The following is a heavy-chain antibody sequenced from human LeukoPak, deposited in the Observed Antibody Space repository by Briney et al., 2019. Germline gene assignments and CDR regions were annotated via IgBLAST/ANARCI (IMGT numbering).Heavy chain of an antibody. J-gene: IGHJ1*01. Sequence: GASVKVSCKASGYAFTGYYMHWVRQAPGQGLEWMGWINPNSGGTNYAQKFQGRVTMTRDTSISTAYMELSRLRSDDTAVYYCARAPRTLGYCSSTSCYEAGVYFQHWGQGTLVTVSS. CDR2: INPNSGGT. CDR1: GYAFTGYY. D-gene: IGHD2-2*01. CDR3: ARAPRTLGYCSSTSCYEAGVYFQH. V-gene: IGHV1-2*02.